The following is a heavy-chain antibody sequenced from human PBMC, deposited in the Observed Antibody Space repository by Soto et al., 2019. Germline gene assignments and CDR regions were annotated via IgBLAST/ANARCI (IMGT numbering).Heavy chain of an antibody. Sequence: QVQLQESGPGLVKPSQTLSLTCTVSGGSISSGNYYWSWLREHPGKGLEWIGYIYHSGSTYYNPSLKSRLTISVDTSKNQFSLKLSSVTAADTAIYYCAREYGDPFPSNWFDPWGQGTLVTVSS. CDR2: IYHSGST. CDR3: AREYGDPFPSNWFDP. V-gene: IGHV4-31*03. D-gene: IGHD4-17*01. CDR1: GGSISSGNYY. J-gene: IGHJ5*02.